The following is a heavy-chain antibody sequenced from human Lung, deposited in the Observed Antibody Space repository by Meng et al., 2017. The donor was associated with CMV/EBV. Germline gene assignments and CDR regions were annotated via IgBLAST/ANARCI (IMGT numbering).Heavy chain of an antibody. D-gene: IGHD6-13*01. V-gene: IGHV1-18*01. Sequence: QVQLVHTGADAEKPGAPMKVSCKASGYIFTNYDISWVRQAPGQGLEWMGWISVKNGEAKYPQNFQGRVTMTTDTTTSTAYMELRSLTSDDTAVYYCARYVPNGSFWYFDFWGRGTLVTVSS. J-gene: IGHJ2*01. CDR3: ARYVPNGSFWYFDF. CDR1: GYIFTNYD. CDR2: ISVKNGEA.